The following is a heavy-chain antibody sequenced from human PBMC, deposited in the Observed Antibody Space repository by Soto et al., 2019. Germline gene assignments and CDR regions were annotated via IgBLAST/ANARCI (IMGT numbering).Heavy chain of an antibody. CDR3: TGINWFRGMDV. Sequence: SQTLSVTCAISGSSVSSNIAGWNCIRQSPSRGLEWLGRKYYKSKWNNDYSLSVKSRITINPDTSKNQFSLHLYSVTPEDTAVYYCTGINWFRGMDVWGQGTPFTVSS. CDR2: KYYKSKWNN. V-gene: IGHV6-1*01. CDR1: GSSVSSNIAG. J-gene: IGHJ6*01. D-gene: IGHD3-10*01.